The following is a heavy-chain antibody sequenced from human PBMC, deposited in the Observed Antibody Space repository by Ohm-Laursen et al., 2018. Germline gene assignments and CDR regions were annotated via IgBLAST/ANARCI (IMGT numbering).Heavy chain of an antibody. CDR3: ATNDVEMATIDY. J-gene: IGHJ4*02. D-gene: IGHD5-24*01. CDR2: ISYDGSNK. CDR1: GFTFSSYG. Sequence: SLRLSCAASGFTFSSYGMHWVRQAPGKGLEWVAVISYDGSNKYYADSVKGRFTISRDNSKNTLYLQMNSLRAEDTAVYYCATNDVEMATIDYWGQGTLVTVSS. V-gene: IGHV3-30*03.